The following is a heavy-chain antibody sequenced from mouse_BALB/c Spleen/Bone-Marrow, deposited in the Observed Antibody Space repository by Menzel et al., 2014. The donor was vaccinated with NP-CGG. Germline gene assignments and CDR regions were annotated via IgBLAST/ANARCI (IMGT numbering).Heavy chain of an antibody. D-gene: IGHD2-1*01. Sequence: EVKVEESGGGLVQPGGSLKVSCAASGFTFNNYGMSWVRQTPDKRLELVATINRNGGSSYYPDSVKDRFTISRDNAKNTLYLQMSSLKSEDTAIYYCSRGNYGNYVDYFDYWGQGTTLTVSS. CDR3: SRGNYGNYVDYFDY. V-gene: IGHV5-6-3*01. CDR1: GFTFNNYG. CDR2: INRNGGSS. J-gene: IGHJ2*01.